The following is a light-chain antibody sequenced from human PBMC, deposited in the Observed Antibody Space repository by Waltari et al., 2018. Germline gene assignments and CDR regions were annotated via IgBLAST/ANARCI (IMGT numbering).Light chain of an antibody. CDR1: QSVLCSSNNKNY. V-gene: IGKV4-1*01. CDR3: QQYYSSPWM. J-gene: IGKJ1*01. CDR2: WAS. Sequence: DIVMTQSPDSLAVSLGERATINCKSSQSVLCSSNNKNYLAWYQQKPGQPPKLLMYWASHRESGVPDRFSGSGSGTDFTLTISSLQAEDVAVYYCQQYYSSPWMFGQGTKVEIK.